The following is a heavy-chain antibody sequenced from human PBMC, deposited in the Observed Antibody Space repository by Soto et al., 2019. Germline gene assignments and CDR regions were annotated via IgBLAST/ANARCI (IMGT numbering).Heavy chain of an antibody. Sequence: QITLKESGPTLVRPAQTLTLTCGFSGFSLASYGMGVAWIRQPPGKALEWLALIYWDDDKRYSPSLKDRLAISKDTSRNQVVLTITNMDPGDTAPYFFAHAGDYDLLTFDHWGPGTLVTVSS. CDR1: GFSLASYGMG. V-gene: IGHV2-5*02. J-gene: IGHJ4*02. CDR3: AHAGDYDLLTFDH. D-gene: IGHD4-17*01. CDR2: IYWDDDK.